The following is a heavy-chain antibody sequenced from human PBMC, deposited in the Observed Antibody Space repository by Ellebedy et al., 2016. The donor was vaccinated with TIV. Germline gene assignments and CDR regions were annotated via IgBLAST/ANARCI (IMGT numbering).Heavy chain of an antibody. Sequence: MPSETLSLTCSVSGASFRDNHWSWIRQTADKGLEWLGRVDAGSRSNYNPSLRRPVTISRDTSKNQFSLNLRTVTAADTAVYYCARTDPWQPIDDWGQGILVSVSS. J-gene: IGHJ4*02. D-gene: IGHD2-21*02. CDR2: VDAGSRS. V-gene: IGHV4-4*07. CDR1: GASFRDNH. CDR3: ARTDPWQPIDD.